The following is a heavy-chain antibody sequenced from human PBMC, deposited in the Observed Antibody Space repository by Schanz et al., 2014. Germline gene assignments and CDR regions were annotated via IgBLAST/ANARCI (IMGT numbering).Heavy chain of an antibody. D-gene: IGHD3-9*01. CDR2: ISSSGSYI. CDR3: AKQIHYDILTVTRN. J-gene: IGHJ4*02. Sequence: VQLLQFGGGVVQPGRSLRLSCAASEFTFSSYKMNWVRQAPGKGLEWVSSISSSGSYIHYADSVKGRFTISRDNAKNALYLQMNSLRAEDTAVYYCAKQIHYDILTVTRNWGQGTLVTVSS. CDR1: EFTFSSYK. V-gene: IGHV3-21*04.